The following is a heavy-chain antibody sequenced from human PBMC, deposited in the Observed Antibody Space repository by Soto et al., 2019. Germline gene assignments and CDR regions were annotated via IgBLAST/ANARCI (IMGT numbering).Heavy chain of an antibody. CDR2: ISGSGGSK. J-gene: IGHJ4*02. CDR1: GFTFSSYA. V-gene: IGHV3-23*01. Sequence: EVQLLESGGGLVQPGGSLRRSCAASGFTFSSYAMSWVRQAPGKGLEWVSAISGSGGSKYYADSVKGRFTISRDNSNTTLYLQMNSLRAEDTAVYYCAKDHMLGFGEFPIISPSSFDYWGQGTLVTVSS. D-gene: IGHD3-10*01. CDR3: AKDHMLGFGEFPIISPSSFDY.